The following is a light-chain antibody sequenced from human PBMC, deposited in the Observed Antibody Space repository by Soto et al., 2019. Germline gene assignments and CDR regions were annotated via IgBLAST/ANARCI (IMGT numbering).Light chain of an antibody. CDR2: KAS. V-gene: IGKV1-5*03. CDR1: QSLSSW. J-gene: IGKJ4*01. CDR3: QHYNGYPIT. Sequence: DIQMTQSPSTLSASVGDRVTITCRASQSLSSWLAWYQQKPGKAPKLLIYKASSLESGVPSRFSGSGSGTDFTLTIRSLQPYDFATYYCQHYNGYPITFGGGTKVEI.